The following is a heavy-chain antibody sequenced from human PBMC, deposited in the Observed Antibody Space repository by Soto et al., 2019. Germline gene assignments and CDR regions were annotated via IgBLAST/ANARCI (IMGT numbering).Heavy chain of an antibody. V-gene: IGHV1-69*01. CDR1: GDTFRNYA. Sequence: QVQLVQSGAEVKKPGSSVKLSCKTSGDTFRNYAINWVRQAPGQGLEWMGGSIPVFGTANYAQTFQGRFTITAAESTSTAYMELSSLRSEDTAVYYCAIPLPKQQLVRGAFDHWGQGTLVTVAS. J-gene: IGHJ4*02. CDR3: AIPLPKQQLVRGAFDH. D-gene: IGHD6-13*01. CDR2: SIPVFGTA.